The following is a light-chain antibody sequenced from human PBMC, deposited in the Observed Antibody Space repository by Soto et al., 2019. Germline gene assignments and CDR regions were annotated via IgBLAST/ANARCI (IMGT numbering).Light chain of an antibody. Sequence: QSALTQPASVSGSPGQSITISCTGTSSDVGGYSYVSWYQHHPGKAPKLMIYDVSNRPSGVSNRFSGSKSGNTASLTISGLQAEDEADYFCNSYTSSSTVVFGGGTKVTVL. CDR3: NSYTSSSTVV. CDR1: SSDVGGYSY. J-gene: IGLJ2*01. V-gene: IGLV2-14*03. CDR2: DVS.